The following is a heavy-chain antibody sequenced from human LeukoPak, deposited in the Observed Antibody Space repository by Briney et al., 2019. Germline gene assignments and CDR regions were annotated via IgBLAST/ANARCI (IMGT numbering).Heavy chain of an antibody. D-gene: IGHD1-1*01. J-gene: IGHJ4*02. Sequence: SETLSLTCTVSGGFISSYYWSWIRQPAGKGREWIGRIYISGSTNYNPSLKSRVTMSVDTSKNQFSLKLSSVTAADTAVYYCARDRGTWNDDGFDYWGQGTLVTVSS. V-gene: IGHV4-4*07. CDR3: ARDRGTWNDDGFDY. CDR1: GGFISSYY. CDR2: IYISGST.